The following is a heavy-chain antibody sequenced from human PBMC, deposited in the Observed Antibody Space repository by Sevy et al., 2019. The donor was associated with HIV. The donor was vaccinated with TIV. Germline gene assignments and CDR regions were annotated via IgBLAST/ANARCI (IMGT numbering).Heavy chain of an antibody. Sequence: GSLRLSCAASGFTFSSYAMSWVRQAPGKGLEWVSSISGSGGTIYDADSVKGRFTISRDNSKNTLFLQMNRLRVEDTAIYYCAKDGIYGGDFEYFQHWGQGTLVTVSS. CDR1: GFTFSSYA. CDR3: AKDGIYGGDFEYFQH. CDR2: ISGSGGTI. V-gene: IGHV3-23*01. D-gene: IGHD2-21*02. J-gene: IGHJ1*01.